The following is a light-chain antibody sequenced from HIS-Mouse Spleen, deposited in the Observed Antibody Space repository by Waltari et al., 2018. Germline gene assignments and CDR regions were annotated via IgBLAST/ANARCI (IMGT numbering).Light chain of an antibody. CDR2: QDS. J-gene: IGLJ2*01. CDR3: QAGDSSTV. CDR1: KLGDKY. Sequence: SYELTQPPSVSVSPGQTASITCPGDKLGDKYACWYHQKPGQSPVLVIYQDSKRPSGRPERFSGSNAGNTATLTISGTQAMDEADYYCQAGDSSTVFGGGTKLTVL. V-gene: IGLV3-1*01.